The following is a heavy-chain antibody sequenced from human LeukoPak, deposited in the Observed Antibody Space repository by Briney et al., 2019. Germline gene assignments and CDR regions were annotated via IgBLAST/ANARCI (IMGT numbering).Heavy chain of an antibody. J-gene: IGHJ4*02. Sequence: GVSLTLSCTVSGFTGCINSMICVRQAPGRALVGVSFIFSGGNTHYSDVVKSRFTISRHNSKNTLYLQTNSLRAEDTAVYYCARRAGEYSHSYDYWGQGTLVTVSS. D-gene: IGHD2/OR15-2a*01. V-gene: IGHV3-53*01. CDR2: IFSGGNT. CDR3: ARRAGEYSHSYDY. CDR1: GFTGCINS.